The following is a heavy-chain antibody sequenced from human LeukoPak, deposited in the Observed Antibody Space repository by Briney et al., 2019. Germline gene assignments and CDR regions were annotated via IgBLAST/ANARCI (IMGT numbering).Heavy chain of an antibody. CDR3: ARAIVGANWFDP. CDR1: GGSFSGYY. CDR2: INHSGST. Sequence: SETLSLTCAVYGGSFSGYYWSWIRQPPGKGLEWIGEINHSGSTNYNPSLKSRVTISVDTSKNQFSLKLSSVTAADTAVYYCARAIVGANWFDPWGQGTLVTVSS. J-gene: IGHJ5*02. V-gene: IGHV4-34*01. D-gene: IGHD1-26*01.